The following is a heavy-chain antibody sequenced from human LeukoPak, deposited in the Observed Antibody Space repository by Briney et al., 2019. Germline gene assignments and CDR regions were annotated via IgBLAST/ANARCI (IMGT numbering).Heavy chain of an antibody. Sequence: SETLSLTCAVYGGSFSGYYWSWIRQPPGKGLEWIGEINHSGSTNYNPSLKSRVTISVDTSKNQFSLKLSSVTAADTAVYYCARGGRGYCSNTSCYLPVDRHFDYWGQGTLVTVSS. V-gene: IGHV4-34*01. CDR1: GGSFSGYY. D-gene: IGHD2-2*01. CDR3: ARGGRGYCSNTSCYLPVDRHFDY. J-gene: IGHJ4*02. CDR2: INHSGST.